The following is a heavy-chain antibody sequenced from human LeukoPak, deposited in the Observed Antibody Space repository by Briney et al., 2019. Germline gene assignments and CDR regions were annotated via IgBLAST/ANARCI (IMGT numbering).Heavy chain of an antibody. CDR3: ARYGMRTKAAAGADY. Sequence: GGSLRLSCAASGFTFSSYGMSWVRQAPGKGLEWVSAISGSGGSTNYADSVKGRFTISRDNSKNTLYLQMNSLRAEDTAVYYCARYGMRTKAAAGADYWGQGTLVTVSS. D-gene: IGHD6-13*01. V-gene: IGHV3-23*01. CDR2: ISGSGGST. J-gene: IGHJ4*02. CDR1: GFTFSSYG.